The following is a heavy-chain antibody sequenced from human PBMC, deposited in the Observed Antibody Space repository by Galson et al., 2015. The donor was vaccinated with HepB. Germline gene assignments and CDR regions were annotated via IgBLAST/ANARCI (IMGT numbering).Heavy chain of an antibody. J-gene: IGHJ4*02. V-gene: IGHV3-33*01. CDR1: GFTFSSYG. D-gene: IGHD2-2*01. Sequence: SLRLSCAASGFTFSSYGMHWVRQAPGKGLEWVAFIWNDGSNKYYADSVKGRFTISRDNSKNTLYLQMNSLRAEDTAVYYCARDPSGVVPAAIPWAYADYWGQGTLVTVSS. CDR3: ARDPSGVVPAAIPWAYADY. CDR2: IWNDGSNK.